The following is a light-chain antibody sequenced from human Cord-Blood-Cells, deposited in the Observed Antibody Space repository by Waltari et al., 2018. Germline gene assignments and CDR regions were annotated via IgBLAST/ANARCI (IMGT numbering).Light chain of an antibody. Sequence: IVITQSPATLSVSPGDRATLSCRASQSVSSNLAWYQQKPGQAPRLLIYGASTRATGIPARFSGSGSGTEFTLTISSLQSEDFAVYYCQQYNNWPPYSFGQGTKLEIK. CDR1: QSVSSN. CDR3: QQYNNWPPYS. V-gene: IGKV3-15*01. J-gene: IGKJ2*03. CDR2: GAS.